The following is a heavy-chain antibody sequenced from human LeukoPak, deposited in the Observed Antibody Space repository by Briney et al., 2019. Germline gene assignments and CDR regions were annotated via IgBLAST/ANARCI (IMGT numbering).Heavy chain of an antibody. Sequence: GGSLRLSCAASGFTFSSYGMHWVRQAPGKGLEWVAVIWYDGSNKYYADSVKGRFTISRDNSKNTLYLQMNSLRAGDTAVYHCARDRYGAFDPWGQGTLVTVSS. D-gene: IGHD1-14*01. CDR3: ARDRYGAFDP. CDR2: IWYDGSNK. V-gene: IGHV3-33*01. CDR1: GFTFSSYG. J-gene: IGHJ5*02.